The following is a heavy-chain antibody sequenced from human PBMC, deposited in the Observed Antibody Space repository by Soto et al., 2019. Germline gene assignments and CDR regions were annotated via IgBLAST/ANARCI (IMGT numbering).Heavy chain of an antibody. D-gene: IGHD3-10*01. Sequence: PWGSLRLSCAASGFTFISYWIIFVRQSPFKWLEWVANIKQDGSEKYYVDSVKGRFTISRDNAKNSLYLQMNSLRAEDTAVYYCARGTAMGITMVRGVISYYYYYGMDVWGQGTTVTVSS. CDR2: IKQDGSEK. CDR1: GFTFISYW. J-gene: IGHJ6*02. CDR3: ARGTAMGITMVRGVISYYYYYGMDV. V-gene: IGHV3-7*04.